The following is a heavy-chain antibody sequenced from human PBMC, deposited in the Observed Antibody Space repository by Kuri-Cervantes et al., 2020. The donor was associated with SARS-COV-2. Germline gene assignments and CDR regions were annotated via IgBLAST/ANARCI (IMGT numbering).Heavy chain of an antibody. Sequence: ETLSLTCAASGFTFSSYAMSWVRQAPGKGLEWVSAISGSGGSTYYADSVKGRFTISRDNSKNTLYLQMNSLRDEDTAVYYCARMGIVAGTDVWGKGTTVTVSS. J-gene: IGHJ6*04. V-gene: IGHV3-23*01. CDR1: GFTFSSYA. CDR2: ISGSGGST. D-gene: IGHD5-12*01. CDR3: ARMGIVAGTDV.